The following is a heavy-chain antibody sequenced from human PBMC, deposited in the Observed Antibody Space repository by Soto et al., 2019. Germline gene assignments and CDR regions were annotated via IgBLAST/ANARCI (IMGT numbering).Heavy chain of an antibody. CDR1: GFTFNVYG. Sequence: QVQLVQSGAEVKNPGSSVTVSCKTSGFTFNVYGIHWVRQAPGQGLEWMGGLIPIYNAPYYAQKFQGRVTITADKSTTTVHLELSSLRSEDTAVYFCARVREPHLDHYGLDVWGQGTTVTVS. J-gene: IGHJ6*02. V-gene: IGHV1-69*06. CDR2: LIPIYNAP. CDR3: ARVREPHLDHYGLDV. D-gene: IGHD1-1*01.